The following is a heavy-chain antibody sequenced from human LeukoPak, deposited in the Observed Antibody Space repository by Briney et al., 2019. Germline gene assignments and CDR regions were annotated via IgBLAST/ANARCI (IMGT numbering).Heavy chain of an antibody. CDR1: GGSISSGSYY. J-gene: IGHJ4*02. V-gene: IGHV4-61*02. D-gene: IGHD3-3*02. CDR2: IYTSGSS. CDR3: ARSHFWSGYFGY. Sequence: SQTLSLTCTVSGGSISSGSYYWSWLRPPAGKGLEWIGRIYTSGSSNYNPSLKSRVTISVDTSKNQFSLKLSSVTAADTAVYYCARSHFWSGYFGYWGQGTLVTVSS.